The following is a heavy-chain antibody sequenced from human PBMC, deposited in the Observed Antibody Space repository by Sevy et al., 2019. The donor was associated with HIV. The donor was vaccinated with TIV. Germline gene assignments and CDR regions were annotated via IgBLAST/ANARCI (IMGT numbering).Heavy chain of an antibody. CDR1: GFTFDDYG. J-gene: IGHJ4*02. D-gene: IGHD2-21*02. V-gene: IGHV3-20*04. CDR3: AREESCGGDCYYFDY. CDR2: NIGNGVLT. Sequence: GGSLRLSCAASGFTFDDYGMSWVRQAPGKGLEWVSSNIGNGVLTSYVESVKGRFTISRDNAENSLYLQMNSLRAEDTALYFCAREESCGGDCYYFDYWGQGTLVTVSS.